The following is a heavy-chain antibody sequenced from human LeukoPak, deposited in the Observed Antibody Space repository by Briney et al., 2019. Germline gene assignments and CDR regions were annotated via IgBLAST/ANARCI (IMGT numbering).Heavy chain of an antibody. Sequence: GGSLRLSCAASGFTLSSYAMSWVRQAPGKGLEWVANIKQDGSEKYYVDSVKGRFTISRDNAKNSLYLQMNSLRAEDTAVYYCARVEASGYDYGAFDYWGQGTLVTVSS. V-gene: IGHV3-7*01. CDR2: IKQDGSEK. CDR1: GFTLSSYA. CDR3: ARVEASGYDYGAFDY. D-gene: IGHD5-12*01. J-gene: IGHJ4*02.